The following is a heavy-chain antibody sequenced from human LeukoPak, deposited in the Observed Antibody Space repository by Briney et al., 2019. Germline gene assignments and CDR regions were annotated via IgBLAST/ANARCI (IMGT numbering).Heavy chain of an antibody. CDR2: INPNSGGT. V-gene: IGHV1-2*02. Sequence: EASVKVSCKASGYTFTGYYMHWVRQAPGQGLEWMGWINPNSGGTNYAQKFQGRVTMTRDTSISTAYMELSRLRSDDTAVYYCARGAEWLLLPSGWFDPWGQGTLVTVSS. CDR1: GYTFTGYY. CDR3: ARGAEWLLLPSGWFDP. D-gene: IGHD3-22*01. J-gene: IGHJ5*02.